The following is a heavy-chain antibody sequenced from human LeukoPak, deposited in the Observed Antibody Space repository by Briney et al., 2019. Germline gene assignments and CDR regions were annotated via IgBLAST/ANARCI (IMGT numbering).Heavy chain of an antibody. CDR1: GYTFSDFY. Sequence: ASVKVSCQTSGYTFSDFYLNWVRQAPGQGLEWMGWINPYSGTLISAQSLQGRLTMTRDTSTGTAYMELTRLTSDDTAVYYCATATVTHTRDPWGQGTLVTVSS. V-gene: IGHV1-2*02. D-gene: IGHD1-1*01. CDR3: ATATVTHTRDP. J-gene: IGHJ5*02. CDR2: INPYSGTL.